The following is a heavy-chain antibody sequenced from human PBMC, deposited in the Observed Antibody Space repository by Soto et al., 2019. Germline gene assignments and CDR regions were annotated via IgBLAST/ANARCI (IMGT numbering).Heavy chain of an antibody. CDR1: GGSMSSYY. Sequence: SETLSLTCTVSGGSMSSYYWSWIRQPAGKGLEWIGRIYTSGSTNYNPSLKSRVTMSVDTSKNQFSLKLSSVTAADTAVYYCASGTSYYYGSGSYYYYYYGMDVWGQGTTVTVSS. CDR3: ASGTSYYYGSGSYYYYYYGMDV. CDR2: IYTSGST. V-gene: IGHV4-4*07. J-gene: IGHJ6*02. D-gene: IGHD3-10*01.